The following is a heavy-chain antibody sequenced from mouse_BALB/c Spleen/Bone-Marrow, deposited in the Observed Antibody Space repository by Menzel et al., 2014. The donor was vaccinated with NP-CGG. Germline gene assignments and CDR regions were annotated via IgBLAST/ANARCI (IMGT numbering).Heavy chain of an antibody. CDR3: ARCYYGNYFDY. CDR2: INPSNGRT. CDR1: GYTFTSYW. D-gene: IGHD2-1*01. V-gene: IGHV1S81*02. J-gene: IGHJ2*01. Sequence: VKLMESGAELVKPGASVKPSCKASGYTFTSYWMHWVKQRPGQGLEWIGEINPSNGRTNYNEKFKSKATLTVDKSSSTAYMQLSSLTSEDSAVYYCARCYYGNYFDYWGQGTTLTVSS.